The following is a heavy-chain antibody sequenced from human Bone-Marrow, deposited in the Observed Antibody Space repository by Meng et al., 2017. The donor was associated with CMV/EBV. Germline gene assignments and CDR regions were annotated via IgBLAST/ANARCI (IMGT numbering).Heavy chain of an antibody. Sequence: GGSLRLSCAASGFTFSDYAMSWVRQAPGKGLEWVSGISGSGYSTYYAGSVKGRFTISRENSKNTLYLQMNSLRVEDTAVYYCGVIVVAPAVPHGMDVWGQGTTVTVSS. V-gene: IGHV3-23*01. CDR3: GVIVVAPAVPHGMDV. D-gene: IGHD2-2*01. CDR1: GFTFSDYA. CDR2: ISGSGYST. J-gene: IGHJ6*02.